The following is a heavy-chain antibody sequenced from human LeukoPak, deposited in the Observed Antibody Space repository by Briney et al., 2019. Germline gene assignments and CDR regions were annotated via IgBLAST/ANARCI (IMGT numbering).Heavy chain of an antibody. Sequence: GGSLRLSCAASGFTFSSYGMHWVRQAPGKGLEWVAVISYDGSNKYYADSVKGRFTISRDNSKNTLYLQMNSLRAEDTAVYYCAKDGVVVTAIGKVPDYWGQGTLVTVSS. CDR3: AKDGVVVTAIGKVPDY. V-gene: IGHV3-30*18. J-gene: IGHJ4*02. CDR2: ISYDGSNK. D-gene: IGHD2-21*02. CDR1: GFTFSSYG.